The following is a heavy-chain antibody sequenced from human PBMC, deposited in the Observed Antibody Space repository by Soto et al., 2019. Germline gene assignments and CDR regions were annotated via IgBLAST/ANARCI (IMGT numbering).Heavy chain of an antibody. CDR3: ASSGPYSGSYWSGY. V-gene: IGHV3-9*01. D-gene: IGHD1-26*01. CDR2: ISWNSGSI. Sequence: SLRLSCAASGFTFDDYAMHWVRQAPGKGLEWVSGISWNSGSIGYADSVKGRFTISRDNAKNSLYLQMNSLRAEDTALYYCASSGPYSGSYWSGYRGQGTLVTVSS. J-gene: IGHJ4*02. CDR1: GFTFDDYA.